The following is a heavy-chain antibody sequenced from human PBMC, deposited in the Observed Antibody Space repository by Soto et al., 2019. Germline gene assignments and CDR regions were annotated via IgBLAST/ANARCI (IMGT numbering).Heavy chain of an antibody. J-gene: IGHJ5*02. CDR1: GGYISSSNNY. Sequence: QVQLQESGPGRVNPSQTLYLTCTVAGGYISSSNNYWIWIRQHPGKSLQWIGLIHYSGSTYYNPSLKRRVTISADPSKNQLSRKVSSVTAADTAVYYCAREPGCSGGTCYFNNWFDPWGQGTRVTVSS. D-gene: IGHD2-15*01. CDR3: AREPGCSGGTCYFNNWFDP. CDR2: IHYSGST. V-gene: IGHV4-31*03.